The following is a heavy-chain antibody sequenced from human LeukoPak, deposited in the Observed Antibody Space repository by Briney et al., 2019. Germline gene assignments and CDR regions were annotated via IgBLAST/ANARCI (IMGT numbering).Heavy chain of an antibody. CDR1: GGSISSAGYS. Sequence: PSETLSLTCAVSGGSISSAGYSWSWLRQPPGEGLEWIGYIYHSGSTYYNSSLKSRVTISVDRSKNQFSLKLTSVTAADTAVYYCARLGRYDYFIDYWGQGTLVTVSS. J-gene: IGHJ4*02. D-gene: IGHD3-16*01. CDR2: IYHSGST. V-gene: IGHV4-30-2*01. CDR3: ARLGRYDYFIDY.